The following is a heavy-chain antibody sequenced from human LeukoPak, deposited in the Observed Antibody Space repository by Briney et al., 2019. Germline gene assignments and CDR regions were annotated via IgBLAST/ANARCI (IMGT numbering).Heavy chain of an antibody. CDR3: ARLIYCTNGVCPYFDY. Sequence: SETLSLTCTVSGGSISSGGYYWSWIRQHPGKGLEWIGYIYYSGSTYYNPSLKSRVTISVDTSKNQFPLKLSSVTAADTAVYYCARLIYCTNGVCPYFDYWGQGTLVTVSS. J-gene: IGHJ4*02. V-gene: IGHV4-31*03. D-gene: IGHD2-8*01. CDR2: IYYSGST. CDR1: GGSISSGGYY.